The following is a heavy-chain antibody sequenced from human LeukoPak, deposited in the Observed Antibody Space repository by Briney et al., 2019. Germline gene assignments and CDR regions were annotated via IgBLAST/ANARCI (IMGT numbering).Heavy chain of an antibody. CDR3: ASEPPFYDILTAYSPYP. D-gene: IGHD3-9*01. V-gene: IGHV1-69*06. CDR1: GGTFSNYA. Sequence: SVKVSCTASGGTFSNYAIIWVRQAPGQGLEWMGGIIPLFATTNYAQKFQGRVTITADKSTSTAYMELTRLKSEDTAVYYCASEPPFYDILTAYSPYPWGQGTLVTVSS. J-gene: IGHJ5*02. CDR2: IIPLFATT.